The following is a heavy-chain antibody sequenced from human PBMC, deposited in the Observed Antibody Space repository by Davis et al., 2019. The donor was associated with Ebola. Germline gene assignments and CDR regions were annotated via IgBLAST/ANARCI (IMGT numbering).Heavy chain of an antibody. CDR2: IIPIFGTA. CDR1: GGTFSSYA. Sequence: SVKVSCKASGGTFSSYAISWVRQAPGQGLEWMGGIIPIFGTADYAQKFQGRVTITADESTSTAYMELSSLRSEDTAVYYCAIPTTVVTDYYYGMDVWGQGTTVTVSS. CDR3: AIPTTVVTDYYYGMDV. V-gene: IGHV1-69*13. J-gene: IGHJ6*02. D-gene: IGHD4-23*01.